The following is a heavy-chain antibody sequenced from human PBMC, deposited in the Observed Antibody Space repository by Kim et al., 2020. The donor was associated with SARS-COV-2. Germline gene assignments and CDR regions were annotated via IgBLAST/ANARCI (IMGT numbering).Heavy chain of an antibody. V-gene: IGHV4-39*01. CDR2: IYYSGST. J-gene: IGHJ6*02. CDR1: GGSISSSSYY. D-gene: IGHD3-10*01. Sequence: SETLSLTCTVSGGSISSSSYYWGWIRQPPGKGLEWIGSIYYSGSTYYNPSLKSRVTISVDTSKNQFSLKLSSVTAADTAVYYCARPDYYYGSGSSLYYYYYGMDVWGQGTTVTVSS. CDR3: ARPDYYYGSGSSLYYYYYGMDV.